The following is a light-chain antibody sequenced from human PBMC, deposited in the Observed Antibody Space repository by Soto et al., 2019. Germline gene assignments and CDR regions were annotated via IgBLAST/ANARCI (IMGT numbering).Light chain of an antibody. V-gene: IGLV2-14*01. Sequence: QSALTKPASVSGSPGQSITISCTGTSTDVGGYNFVSWYQHHPGKAPKLMIYEVSNRPSGVSNRFSGSKSGNTASLTISGLQAEDEADYYCSSYTSSSSYVFGTGTKLTVL. CDR1: STDVGGYNF. CDR3: SSYTSSSSYV. J-gene: IGLJ1*01. CDR2: EVS.